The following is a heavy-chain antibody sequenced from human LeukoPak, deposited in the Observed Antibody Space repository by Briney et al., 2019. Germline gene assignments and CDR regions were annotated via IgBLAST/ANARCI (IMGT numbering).Heavy chain of an antibody. J-gene: IGHJ5*02. Sequence: SETLSLTCTVSGRSISSISYYWGWIRQPPGKGLEGIGRISYSRPTYYNPSLKSPFTRYVQTPKNQFSLKLSSVTAADTAVYYCARHKSHYDILTGYYNSPFDPWVQGTLVTVSS. CDR3: ARHKSHYDILTGYYNSPFDP. V-gene: IGHV4-39*01. D-gene: IGHD3-9*01. CDR1: GRSISSISYY. CDR2: ISYSRPT.